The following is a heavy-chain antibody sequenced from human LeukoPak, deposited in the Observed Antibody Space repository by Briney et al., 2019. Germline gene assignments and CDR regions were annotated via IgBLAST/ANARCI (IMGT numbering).Heavy chain of an antibody. CDR3: ARVRSLWYYYDSSGYYRIFDY. V-gene: IGHV4-4*02. Sequence: PSGTLSLTCAVSGDSISSDIWWNWVRQPPGKGLEWIGEIHHSGGINYNPSLKSRVTISLDKSKNQFSLELNSVTAADTAVYYCARVRSLWYYYDSSGYYRIFDYWGQGTLVTVSS. D-gene: IGHD3-22*01. CDR1: GDSISSDIW. CDR2: IHHSGGI. J-gene: IGHJ4*02.